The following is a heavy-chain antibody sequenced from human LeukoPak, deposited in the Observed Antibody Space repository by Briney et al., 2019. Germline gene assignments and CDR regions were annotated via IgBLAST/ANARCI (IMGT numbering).Heavy chain of an antibody. Sequence: GGSLRLSCAASGFTVSSDYMGWVRQAPEKGLEWVSLISSGGSTYYADSLKGRYTISRDNSKNTLYLQMNSLRAEDTAVYYCGRVGDGYNDNYWGQGTLVTVSS. CDR2: ISSGGST. D-gene: IGHD5-24*01. CDR3: GRVGDGYNDNY. V-gene: IGHV3-66*01. CDR1: GFTVSSDY. J-gene: IGHJ4*02.